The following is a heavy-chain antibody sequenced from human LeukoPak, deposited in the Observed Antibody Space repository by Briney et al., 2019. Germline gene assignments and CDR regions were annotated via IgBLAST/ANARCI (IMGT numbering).Heavy chain of an antibody. CDR1: GGSISYYY. V-gene: IGHV4-4*07. CDR2: IYTSGST. J-gene: IGHJ4*02. CDR3: ARQYCSSTSCHISSSWPFDY. D-gene: IGHD2-2*02. Sequence: SETLSLTCTVSGGSISYYYWSWIRQSAGKGLEWIGRIYTSGSTNYNPSLKSRVTMSVDTSKNQFSLNVSSVTAADTAVYYCARQYCSSTSCHISSSWPFDYWGQGTLVTVSS.